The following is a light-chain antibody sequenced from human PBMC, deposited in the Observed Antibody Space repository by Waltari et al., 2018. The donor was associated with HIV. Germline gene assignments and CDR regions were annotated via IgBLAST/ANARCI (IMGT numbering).Light chain of an antibody. CDR2: SDN. J-gene: IGLJ3*02. V-gene: IGLV1-44*01. CDR1: SSNIGSNA. CDR3: AAWDDSLNGPL. Sequence: QSVLTQPPSASGTPGQRVTISCSGSSSNIGSNAVNWYQQVPGTAPKLLIYSDNQRPSGVPDRFSGSKSGTSASLAISVLQSEDEANYYCAAWDDSLNGPLFGGGTKLTVL.